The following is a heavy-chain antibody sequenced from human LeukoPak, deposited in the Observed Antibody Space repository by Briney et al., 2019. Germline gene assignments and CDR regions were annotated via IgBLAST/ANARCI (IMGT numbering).Heavy chain of an antibody. CDR2: ISYDGSNK. Sequence: GGSLRLSCAASGFTFSSYEMNWVRQAPGKGLEWVAVISYDGSNKYYADSVKGRFTISRDNTKNTLYLQMNSLRAEDTAVYYCARVPEWEMTFDYWGQGTLVTVSS. V-gene: IGHV3-30*04. CDR1: GFTFSSYE. J-gene: IGHJ4*02. D-gene: IGHD1-26*01. CDR3: ARVPEWEMTFDY.